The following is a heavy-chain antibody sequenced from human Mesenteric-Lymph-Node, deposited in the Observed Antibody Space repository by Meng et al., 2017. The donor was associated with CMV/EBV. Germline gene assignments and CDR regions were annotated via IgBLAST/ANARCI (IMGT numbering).Heavy chain of an antibody. J-gene: IGHJ5*02. CDR1: GGSFSGYY. CDR2: INHSGST. V-gene: IGHV4-34*01. D-gene: IGHD2-15*01. CDR3: ARDRMFDP. Sequence: GSLRLSCAVYGGSFSGYYWSWIRQPPGKGLEWIGEINHSGSTNYNPSLKSRVTISVDTSKNQFSLKLSSVTAADTAVYYCARDRMFDPWGQGTLVTVSS.